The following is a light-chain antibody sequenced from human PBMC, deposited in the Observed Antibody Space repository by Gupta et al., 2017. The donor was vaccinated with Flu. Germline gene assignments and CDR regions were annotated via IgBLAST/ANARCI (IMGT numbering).Light chain of an antibody. V-gene: IGLV10-54*04. J-gene: IGLJ3*02. Sequence: GNSNNVGNQGASWLQHHQGHPPKLISYRNNNRPSGISERFSASRSGNTASLTITGLQPEDEADYYCSIWDSSRGWVFGGGTKLTVL. CDR2: RNN. CDR3: SIWDSSRGWV. CDR1: SNNVGNQG.